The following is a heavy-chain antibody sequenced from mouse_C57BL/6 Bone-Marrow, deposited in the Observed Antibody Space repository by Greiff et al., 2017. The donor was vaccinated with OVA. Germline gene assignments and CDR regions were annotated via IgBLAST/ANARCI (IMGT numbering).Heavy chain of an antibody. CDR2: IYPGSGNT. Sequence: VQRVESGAELVRPGASVKLSCKASGYTFTDYYINWVKQRPGQGLEWIARIYPGSGNTYYNEKFKGKATLTAEKSSSTAYMQLSSLTSEDSAVYFCARLGYYDYWGQGTTLTVSS. CDR3: ARLGYYDY. CDR1: GYTFTDYY. J-gene: IGHJ2*01. D-gene: IGHD2-3*01. V-gene: IGHV1-76*01.